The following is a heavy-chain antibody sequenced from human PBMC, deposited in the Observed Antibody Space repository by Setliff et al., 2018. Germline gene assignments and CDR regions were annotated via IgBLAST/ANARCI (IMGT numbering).Heavy chain of an antibody. Sequence: NPSETLSLTCTVSGGSISTSSYYWGWIRQPPGKGLEWIGSIYYSGSTYYNPSLKSRVTRSVDTSKKQFSLKLSSMTAAETAVYYCARGPYNIYDRSGYGFTNWFDPWGQGILVTVSS. D-gene: IGHD3-22*01. CDR3: ARGPYNIYDRSGYGFTNWFDP. J-gene: IGHJ5*02. CDR1: GGSISTSSYY. V-gene: IGHV4-39*07. CDR2: IYYSGST.